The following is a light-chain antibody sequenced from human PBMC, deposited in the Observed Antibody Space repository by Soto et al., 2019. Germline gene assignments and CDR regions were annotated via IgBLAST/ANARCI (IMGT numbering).Light chain of an antibody. V-gene: IGLV1-44*01. J-gene: IGLJ1*01. CDR1: SSNIGSNT. Sequence: QSVLTQPPSASGTPGQRVTISCSGSSSNIGSNTVNWYQHLPGTAPKLLIYTNNQRPSGVPDRFSGSKSGTSASLTISGLQSEDEAEYYCASWDESLNGYVFGTGTKVTVL. CDR3: ASWDESLNGYV. CDR2: TNN.